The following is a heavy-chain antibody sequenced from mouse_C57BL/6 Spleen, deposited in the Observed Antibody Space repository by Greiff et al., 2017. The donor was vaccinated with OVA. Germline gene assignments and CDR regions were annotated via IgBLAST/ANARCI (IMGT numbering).Heavy chain of an antibody. J-gene: IGHJ3*01. V-gene: IGHV1-34*01. CDR3: ARGLGSSLPWFAY. CDR1: GYTFTDYY. D-gene: IGHD1-1*01. Sequence: EVQLQQSGPELVKPGASVTMSCKASGYTFTDYYMHWVKQSHGKSLEWIGYIYPNNGGNGYNQKFKGKATLTVDKSSSTAYMELRSLTSEDSAVYYCARGLGSSLPWFAYWGQGTLVTVSA. CDR2: IYPNNGGN.